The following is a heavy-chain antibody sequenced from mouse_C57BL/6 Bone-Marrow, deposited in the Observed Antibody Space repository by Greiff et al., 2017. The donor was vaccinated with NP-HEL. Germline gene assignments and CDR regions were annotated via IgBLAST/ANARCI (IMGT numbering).Heavy chain of an antibody. CDR1: GYTFTSYW. CDR2: IDPSDSYT. CDR3: ASVVAREGYFDV. J-gene: IGHJ1*03. D-gene: IGHD1-1*01. Sequence: QVQLQQPGAELVMPGASVKLSCKASGYTFTSYWMHWVKQRPGQGLEWIGEIDPSDSYTNYNQKFKGKSTLTVDKSSSTAYMQLSSLTSEDSAVYYCASVVAREGYFDVWGTGTTVTVSS. V-gene: IGHV1-69*01.